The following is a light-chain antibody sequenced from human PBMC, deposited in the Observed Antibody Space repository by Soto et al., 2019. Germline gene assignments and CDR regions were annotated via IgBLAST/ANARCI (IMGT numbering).Light chain of an antibody. V-gene: IGKV1-5*01. CDR2: DAS. CDR3: QQYNTYPT. J-gene: IGKJ1*01. Sequence: DIQLTQSPSTLSASIGDSVTITCRASQSVSSWLAWYQQKPGKAPKLLIYDASSLESGVSSRFSGSGSGTEFTLTISSLQPDDFATYDCQQYNTYPTFGQGTKVDIK. CDR1: QSVSSW.